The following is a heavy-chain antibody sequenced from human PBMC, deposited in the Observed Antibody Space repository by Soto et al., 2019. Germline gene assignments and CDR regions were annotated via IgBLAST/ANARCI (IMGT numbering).Heavy chain of an antibody. V-gene: IGHV3-15*01. D-gene: IGHD1-1*01. J-gene: IGHJ4*02. CDR1: GCMFSSAW. Sequence: EVQVVESGGDLVKPGGSLRLSCVTSGCMFSSAWMSWVHQAPGKGLEWVGRIKSKSDGGARDYAAPVKGRFSISRDDSKNTVYLQMNSLRAEDTAVYYCVEGWNDFWGQGTLVTVSS. CDR3: VEGWNDF. CDR2: IKSKSDGGAR.